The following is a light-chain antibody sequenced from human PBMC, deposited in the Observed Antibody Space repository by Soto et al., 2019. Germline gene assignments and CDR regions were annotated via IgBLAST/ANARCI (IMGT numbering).Light chain of an antibody. CDR1: SGHSSYA. CDR2: LNSDGSH. V-gene: IGLV4-69*01. J-gene: IGLJ1*01. CDR3: QTWGTGIHV. Sequence: QPVLTQSPSASASLGASVKLTCTLSSGHSSYAIAWHQQQPEKGPRYLMKLNSDGSHSKGDGIPDRFSGSSSGAERYLIISSLQSEDEADYYCQTWGTGIHVFGTGTKVIVL.